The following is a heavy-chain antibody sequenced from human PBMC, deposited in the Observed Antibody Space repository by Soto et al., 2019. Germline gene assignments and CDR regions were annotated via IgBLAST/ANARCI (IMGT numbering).Heavy chain of an antibody. V-gene: IGHV1-3*04. CDR1: GYSFSDYT. CDR2: INTGPAST. Sequence: QVQLVQSGAEVKKPGASVKVSCKASGYSFSDYTMHWVRRAPGQPPGWMARINTGPASTEYSQKFQGRVTITRGTSAASAYKDLSSLASADTAVYFWARGPQDSDGMAVWGQGAGVTVS. CDR3: ARGPQDSDGMAV. D-gene: IGHD2-15*01. J-gene: IGHJ6*02.